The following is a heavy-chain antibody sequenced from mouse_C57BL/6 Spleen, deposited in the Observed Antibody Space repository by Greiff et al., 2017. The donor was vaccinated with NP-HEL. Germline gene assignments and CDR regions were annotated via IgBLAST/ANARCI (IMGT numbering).Heavy chain of an antibody. D-gene: IGHD4-1*01. CDR3: ASPGGLYAMDY. CDR2: INPSNGGT. Sequence: VKLQQPGTELVKPGASVKLSCKASGYTFTSYWMHWVKQRPGQGLEWIGNINPSNGGTNYNEKFKSKATLTVDKSSSTAYMHLSSLTSEDSAVYYCASPGGLYAMDYWGQGTSVTVSS. V-gene: IGHV1-53*01. CDR1: GYTFTSYW. J-gene: IGHJ4*01.